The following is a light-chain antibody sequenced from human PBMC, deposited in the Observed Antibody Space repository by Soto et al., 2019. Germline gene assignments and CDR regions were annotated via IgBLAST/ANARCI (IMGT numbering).Light chain of an antibody. CDR2: EVS. CDR1: SSDVGGYNY. J-gene: IGLJ2*01. Sequence: QSALTQPASVSGSPGQSITISCTGTSSDVGGYNYVSWYQQHPGKAPKLMIYEVSNRPSGVSNRFSGSKSGNTASLTISGLQAEEEADYYCSSYTSSSTYVVFGGGIKVTVL. V-gene: IGLV2-14*01. CDR3: SSYTSSSTYVV.